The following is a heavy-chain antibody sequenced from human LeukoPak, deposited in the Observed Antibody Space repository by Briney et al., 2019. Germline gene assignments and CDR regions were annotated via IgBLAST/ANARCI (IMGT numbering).Heavy chain of an antibody. CDR3: TTSVVAATLFDY. J-gene: IGHJ4*02. Sequence: PGGSLRLSCAASGFTFSSYAMHWVRQAPGKGLEYVSAISSNGGSTYYANSVKGRFTISRDNSKNTLYLQMGSLRAKDMAVYYCTTSVVAATLFDYWGQGTLVTVSS. V-gene: IGHV3-64*01. D-gene: IGHD2-15*01. CDR2: ISSNGGST. CDR1: GFTFSSYA.